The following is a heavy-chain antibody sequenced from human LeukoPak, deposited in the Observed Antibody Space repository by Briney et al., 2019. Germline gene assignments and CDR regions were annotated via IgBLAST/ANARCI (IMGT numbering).Heavy chain of an antibody. Sequence: GASVKVSCKASGGTFSSYTISWVRQAPGQGLEWMGRIIPILGIANYAQKFQGRVTTTADKSTSTAYMELSSLRSEDTAVYYCSYDSSGYYAFDIWGQGTMVTVSS. J-gene: IGHJ3*02. CDR2: IIPILGIA. CDR1: GGTFSSYT. CDR3: SYDSSGYYAFDI. D-gene: IGHD3-22*01. V-gene: IGHV1-69*02.